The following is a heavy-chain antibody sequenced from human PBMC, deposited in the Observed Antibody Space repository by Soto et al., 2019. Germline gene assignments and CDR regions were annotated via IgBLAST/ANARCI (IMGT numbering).Heavy chain of an antibody. Sequence: EGQLLESGGGLVQPGGSLRLSCAASGFTFSSYAMNWVRQVPGKGPEWVSHISVTGDTYYADSVKGRFTISRDNSKNTLFLQMNSLRAEDTAVYYCAKSLSMATSFDYWGQGTPVTVSS. J-gene: IGHJ4*02. CDR2: ISVTGDT. CDR3: AKSLSMATSFDY. CDR1: GFTFSSYA. D-gene: IGHD2-21*01. V-gene: IGHV3-23*01.